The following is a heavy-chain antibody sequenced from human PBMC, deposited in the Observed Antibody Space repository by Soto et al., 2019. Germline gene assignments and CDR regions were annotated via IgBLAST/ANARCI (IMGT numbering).Heavy chain of an antibody. CDR2: IKTNTEGGTT. D-gene: IGHD2-15*01. J-gene: IGHJ6*02. CDR1: GLTISIAW. CDR3: TTGSVEGV. Sequence: PGGSLRLSCAASGLTISIAWMNWVRQAPGKGLEWVGRIKTNTEGGTTDYAAAVKGRFTVSRDDSKNTLYLQMNSLRTEDTAVYYCTTGSVEGVWGQGTTVTVSS. V-gene: IGHV3-15*07.